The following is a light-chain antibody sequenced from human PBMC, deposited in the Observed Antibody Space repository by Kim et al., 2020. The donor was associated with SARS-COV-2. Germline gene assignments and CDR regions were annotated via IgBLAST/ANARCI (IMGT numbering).Light chain of an antibody. CDR1: NSDIVAYNH. CDR2: DVS. V-gene: IGLV2-11*01. J-gene: IGLJ1*01. CDR3: CSYAGSYTYV. Sequence: GQSVNISCTGTNSDIVAYNHVSWYQQRPGKAPKVMIYDVSKWPSGVPDRFSGSKSGNTASLTISGLQADDEADYYCCSYAGSYTYVFGTGTKVTVL.